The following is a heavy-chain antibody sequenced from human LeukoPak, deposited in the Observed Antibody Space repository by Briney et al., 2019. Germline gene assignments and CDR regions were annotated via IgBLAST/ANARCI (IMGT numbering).Heavy chain of an antibody. CDR2: IYHSGNT. CDR1: RYSISSGYY. V-gene: IGHV4-38-2*01. J-gene: IGHJ2*01. Sequence: SSETLSLTCAVSRYSISSGYYWGWIRQPPGKGLEWIGSIYHSGNTYYNPSLKSRVTISVDTSKNQFFLKVTSVTAADAAVYYCARPKYGDAAYFALWGRGALVTVSS. CDR3: ARPKYGDAAYFAL. D-gene: IGHD4-17*01.